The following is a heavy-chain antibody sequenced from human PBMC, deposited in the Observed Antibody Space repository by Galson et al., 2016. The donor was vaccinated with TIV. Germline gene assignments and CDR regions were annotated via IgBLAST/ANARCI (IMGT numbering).Heavy chain of an antibody. CDR2: SVPMFGIA. Sequence: SVKVSCKASGGIFNSYAISWVRQAPGQGLEWMGGSVPMFGIATYAQKFQGRVTFSADASTTTAYMELRSLRSQDTAVYYCARGGWSGDPGDYHYFYMDVWGKGTAVTVSS. CDR1: GGIFNSYA. V-gene: IGHV1-69*13. J-gene: IGHJ6*03. D-gene: IGHD3-3*01. CDR3: ARGGWSGDPGDYHYFYMDV.